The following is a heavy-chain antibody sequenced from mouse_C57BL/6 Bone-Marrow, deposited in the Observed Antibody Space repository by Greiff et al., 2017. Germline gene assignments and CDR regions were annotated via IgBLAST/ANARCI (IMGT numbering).Heavy chain of an antibody. V-gene: IGHV1-39*01. CDR1: GYSFTDYN. Sequence: SGPELVKPGASVTISCKASGYSFTDYNMNWVKQSNGKSLEWLGVITPNYGTTSYNQKFKGKATLTVDQSSSTAYMQLNSLTSEDSAVYYCARGYDYDYAMDYWGQGTSVTVSS. CDR2: ITPNYGTT. J-gene: IGHJ4*01. CDR3: ARGYDYDYAMDY. D-gene: IGHD2-4*01.